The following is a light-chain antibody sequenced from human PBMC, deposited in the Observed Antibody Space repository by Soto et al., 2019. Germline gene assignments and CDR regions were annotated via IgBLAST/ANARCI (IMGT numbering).Light chain of an antibody. Sequence: AIQMTQSPSSLSVSVGDRVTITCRASQAIGTELGWYQQKPGKAPRLLIYGTFSLQSGVPSRFSGSGSGTDFTLNLSRLQPDDFATYYCLQDSKYPRTFGQGTKVEVK. J-gene: IGKJ1*01. CDR3: LQDSKYPRT. CDR2: GTF. V-gene: IGKV1-6*01. CDR1: QAIGTE.